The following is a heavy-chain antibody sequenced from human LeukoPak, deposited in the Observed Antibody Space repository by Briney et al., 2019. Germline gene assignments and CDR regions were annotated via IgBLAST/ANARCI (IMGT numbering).Heavy chain of an antibody. J-gene: IGHJ4*02. Sequence: PSETLSLTCTVSGGSISSYYWSWIRRPPGKGLEWIGEINHSGSTNYNPSLKSRVTISVDTSKNQFSLKLSSVTAADTAVYYCARGLIPLTYYDYVWGSYRPYYFDYWGQGTLVTVSS. CDR3: ARGLIPLTYYDYVWGSYRPYYFDY. D-gene: IGHD3-16*01. CDR2: INHSGST. V-gene: IGHV4-34*01. CDR1: GGSISSYY.